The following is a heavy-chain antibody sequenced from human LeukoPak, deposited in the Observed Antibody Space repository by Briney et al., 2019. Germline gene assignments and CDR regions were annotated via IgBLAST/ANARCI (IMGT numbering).Heavy chain of an antibody. CDR1: GYSISSGYY. D-gene: IGHD2-15*01. Sequence: PSETLSLTCTISGYSISSGYYWGWIRQPPGKGLEWIGYIYYSGSTNYNPSLKSRVTISVDTSKNQFSLKLSSVTAADTAVYYCARATSGYIDYWGQGTLVTVSS. CDR3: ARATSGYIDY. V-gene: IGHV4-59*01. CDR2: IYYSGST. J-gene: IGHJ4*02.